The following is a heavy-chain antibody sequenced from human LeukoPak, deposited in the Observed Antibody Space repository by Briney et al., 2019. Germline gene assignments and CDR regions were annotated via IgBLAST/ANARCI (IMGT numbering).Heavy chain of an antibody. CDR2: MNPNSGNT. CDR1: GYTFTSYD. CDR3: ARYRAVAGIAAHKRSSYYYYYGMDV. V-gene: IGHV1-8*01. J-gene: IGHJ6*02. Sequence: ASVKVSCKASGYTFTSYDINWVRQATGQGLEWMGWMNPNSGNTGYAQKFQGRVTMTRNTSISTAYMELSSLRSEDTAVYYCARYRAVAGIAAHKRSSYYYYYGMDVWGQGTTVTVSS. D-gene: IGHD6-19*01.